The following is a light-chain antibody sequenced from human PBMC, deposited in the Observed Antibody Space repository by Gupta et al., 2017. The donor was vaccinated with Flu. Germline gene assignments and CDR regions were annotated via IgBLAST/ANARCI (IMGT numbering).Light chain of an antibody. J-gene: IGKJ5*01. CDR3: QQRRNWPPIT. CDR2: DAS. V-gene: IGKV3-11*01. CDR1: QSVSTY. Sequence: EIVLTQSPATLSLSPGQRATLSCRASQSVSTYLAWYQQKPGQAPRLLIFDASNRATGVPARFSGSGYGKDLTLTISSREPEDFAVYYCQQRRNWPPITFGQGTRLEIK.